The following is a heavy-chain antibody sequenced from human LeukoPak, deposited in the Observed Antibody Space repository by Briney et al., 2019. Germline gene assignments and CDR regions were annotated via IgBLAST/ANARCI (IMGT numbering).Heavy chain of an antibody. CDR1: GFTLGGHD. Sequence: GGSLRHSCTASGFTLGGHDMHWVRQTTREGLEWVAAVSSGHHAFYGGSVKGRFTVSREDGKNSLYLQMNSLRAGDTAVYYCVREARGYHYTYFDYWGQGSLVTVSS. CDR3: VREARGYHYTYFDY. D-gene: IGHD5-18*01. J-gene: IGHJ4*02. V-gene: IGHV3-13*01. CDR2: VSSGHHA.